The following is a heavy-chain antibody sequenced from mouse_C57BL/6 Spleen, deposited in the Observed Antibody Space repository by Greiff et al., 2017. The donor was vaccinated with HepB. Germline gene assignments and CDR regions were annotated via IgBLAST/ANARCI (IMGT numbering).Heavy chain of an antibody. CDR2: INPSSGYT. V-gene: IGHV1-7*01. J-gene: IGHJ2*01. Sequence: QVQLQQSGAELAKPGASVKLSCKASGYTFTSYWMHWVKQRPGQGLEWIGYINPSSGYTKYNQKFKDKATLTADKSSSTAYMQLSSLTYEDSAVYYCARDKAPNWDAGTCFDYWGQGTTLTVSS. CDR1: GYTFTSYW. CDR3: ARDKAPNWDAGTCFDY. D-gene: IGHD4-1*01.